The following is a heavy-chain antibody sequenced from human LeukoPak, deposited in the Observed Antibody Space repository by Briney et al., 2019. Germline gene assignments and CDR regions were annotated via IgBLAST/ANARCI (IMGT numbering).Heavy chain of an antibody. V-gene: IGHV4-34*01. D-gene: IGHD6-19*01. Sequence: KPSETLSLTRAVYGGSFSGYYWSWIRQPPGKGLEWIGEINHSGSTNYNPSLKSRVTISVDTSKNQFSLKLSSVTAADTAVHYCARGRLKQWLVRYADYYYGMDVWGQGTTVTVSS. CDR2: INHSGST. CDR3: ARGRLKQWLVRYADYYYGMDV. J-gene: IGHJ6*02. CDR1: GGSFSGYY.